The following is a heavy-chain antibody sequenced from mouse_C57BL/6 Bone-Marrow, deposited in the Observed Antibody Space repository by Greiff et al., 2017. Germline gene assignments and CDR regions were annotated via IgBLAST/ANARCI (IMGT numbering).Heavy chain of an antibody. J-gene: IGHJ4*01. Sequence: LQLQQSGAELVRPGASVKLSCTASGFNIKDDYMHWVKQRPEQGLEWIGWIDHENGDTEDASKLPGMATITADTFHNTAYLQLSSMTSEDTAVYYCTTPYGNYRAMDYWGQGTSVTVSS. V-gene: IGHV14-4*01. CDR2: IDHENGDT. CDR3: TTPYGNYRAMDY. D-gene: IGHD2-1*01. CDR1: GFNIKDDY.